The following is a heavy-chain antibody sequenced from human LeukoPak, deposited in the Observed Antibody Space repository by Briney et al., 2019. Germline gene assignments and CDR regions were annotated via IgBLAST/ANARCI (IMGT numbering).Heavy chain of an antibody. CDR2: IYYSGST. D-gene: IGHD5-18*01. Sequence: SETRSLTCPVSGGSISSSSYYWGWIRQPPGTGLEWIGSIYYSGSTYYNPSLKTRVTKSVDTSKNQFTLTLSSVTAADTAVYYCARHSDNSYGYLDYWGQGTLVTVSS. J-gene: IGHJ4*02. V-gene: IGHV4-39*01. CDR3: ARHSDNSYGYLDY. CDR1: GGSISSSSYY.